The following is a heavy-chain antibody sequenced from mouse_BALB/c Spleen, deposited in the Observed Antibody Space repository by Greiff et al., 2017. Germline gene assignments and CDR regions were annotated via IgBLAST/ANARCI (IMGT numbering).Heavy chain of an antibody. J-gene: IGHJ3*01. V-gene: IGHV5-17*02. CDR1: GFTFSSFG. D-gene: IGHD1-1*01. Sequence: EVQVVESGGGLVQPGGSRKLSCAASGFTFSSFGMHWVRQAPEKGLEWVAYISSGSSTIYYADTVKGRFTISRDNPKNTLFLQMTSLRSEDTAMYYCARDYYGSSYYWGQGTLVTVSA. CDR3: ARDYYGSSYY. CDR2: ISSGSSTI.